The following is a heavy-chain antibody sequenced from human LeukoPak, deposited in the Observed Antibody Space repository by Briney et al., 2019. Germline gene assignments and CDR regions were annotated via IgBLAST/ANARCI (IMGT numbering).Heavy chain of an antibody. CDR2: ITSGSSYI. V-gene: IGHV3-21*01. J-gene: IGHJ4*02. CDR1: GFTFSSYS. D-gene: IGHD2-15*01. Sequence: GGSLRFSCAASGFTFSSYSMKWVRQAPRKGLEWVSTITSGSSYIYYADSVKGRFTISRDNAKNSLYLQMNSLRAEDTAVYYCARGWSGATLPGYYYFDYWGQGILVTVSS. CDR3: ARGWSGATLPGYYYFDY.